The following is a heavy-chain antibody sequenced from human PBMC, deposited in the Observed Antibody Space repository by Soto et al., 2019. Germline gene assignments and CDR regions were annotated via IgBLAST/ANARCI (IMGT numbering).Heavy chain of an antibody. CDR3: AIPIPKSGSASGY. V-gene: IGHV3-23*01. CDR1: GFTFSNFA. CDR2: ISGSGDDT. J-gene: IGHJ4*02. Sequence: QLLESGGGFVQPGGSLRLSCVASGFTFSNFAMAWVRQAPGEGLEWVSAISGSGDDTFYADSMKGRFTISRDNSKDTLYLQIHSRRAEDMAVYYWAIPIPKSGSASGYWGQGTLVTLSS. D-gene: IGHD2-15*01.